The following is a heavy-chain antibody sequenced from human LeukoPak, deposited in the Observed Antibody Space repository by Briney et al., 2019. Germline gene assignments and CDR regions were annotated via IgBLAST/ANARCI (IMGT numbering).Heavy chain of an antibody. CDR1: GFTFGDYW. CDR2: INTVGSST. D-gene: IGHD1-26*01. J-gene: IGHJ5*02. Sequence: PGGSLRPSGPASGFTFGDYWMPWVRQAQGKGLAWASRINTVGSSTMYADSVKGRFTISRNNANNTLYLQMDSLRAEDSGVYYCVRDGGQSYPEAWFDPWGPGTLVSVSS. V-gene: IGHV3-74*03. CDR3: VRDGGQSYPEAWFDP.